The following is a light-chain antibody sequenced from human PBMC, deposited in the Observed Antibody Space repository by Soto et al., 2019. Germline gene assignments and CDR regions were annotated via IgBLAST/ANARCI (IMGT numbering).Light chain of an antibody. CDR2: AAS. V-gene: IGKV1-5*01. CDR3: HHYNTQSIT. J-gene: IGKJ4*01. CDR1: ENIFKF. Sequence: DIQLIQSPATLSASVGDRITITCRASENIFKFLAWYQQRSESAPNLLIHAASDLESGVPSRFSGSGSGTAFTLTIDNLQPDDFSTYDCHHYNTQSITFGGGTKVDVK.